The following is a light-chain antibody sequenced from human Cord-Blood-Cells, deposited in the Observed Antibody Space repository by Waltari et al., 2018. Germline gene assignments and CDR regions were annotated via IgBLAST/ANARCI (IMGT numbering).Light chain of an antibody. CDR1: SSDVGGYNY. CDR3: CSYAGSYTLV. CDR2: DVS. Sequence: QSALTPPRSVSGSPGQSVTIPCPGTSSDVGGYNYFPWYQQHPGKAPKLMIYDVSKRPSGVPDRFSGSKSGNTASLTISGLQAEDEADYYCCSYAGSYTLVFGGGTKLTVL. V-gene: IGLV2-11*01. J-gene: IGLJ3*02.